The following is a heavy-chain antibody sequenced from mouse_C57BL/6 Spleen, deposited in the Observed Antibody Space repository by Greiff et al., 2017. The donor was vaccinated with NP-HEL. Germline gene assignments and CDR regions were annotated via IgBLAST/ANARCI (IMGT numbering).Heavy chain of an antibody. J-gene: IGHJ1*03. V-gene: IGHV1-72*01. CDR3: ARSPTVLRYFDV. CDR2: IDPNSGGT. D-gene: IGHD1-1*01. CDR1: GYTFTSYW. Sequence: QVHVKQSGAELVKPGASVKLSCKASGYTFTSYWMHWVKQRPGRGLEWIGRIDPNSGGTKYNEKFKSKATLTVDKPSSTAYMQLSSLTAEDSAVYYCARSPTVLRYFDVWGTGTTVTVSS.